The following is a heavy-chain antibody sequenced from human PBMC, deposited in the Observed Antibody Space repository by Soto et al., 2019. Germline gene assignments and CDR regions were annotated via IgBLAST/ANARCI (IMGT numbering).Heavy chain of an antibody. V-gene: IGHV6-1*01. CDR1: GDSVSSNSAA. Sequence: PSQTLSLTCAISGDSVSSNSAAWNWIRQSPSRGLEWLGRTYYRSKWYNDYAVSVKSRITINPDTSKNQFSLQLNSVTPEDTAVYYCARDTAAAGTAYYYYGMDVWGQGTTVTVSS. CDR2: TYYRSKWYN. J-gene: IGHJ6*02. D-gene: IGHD6-13*01. CDR3: ARDTAAAGTAYYYYGMDV.